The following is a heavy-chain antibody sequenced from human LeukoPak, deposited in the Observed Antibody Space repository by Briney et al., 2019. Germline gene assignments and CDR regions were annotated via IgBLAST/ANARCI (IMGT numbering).Heavy chain of an antibody. Sequence: GGSLRLSCSASGFTFSSYAMHWVRQAPGKGVEYVSAISSNGGSTYYADSVKGRFTISRDNSKNTLYLQMSSLRPEDTAVYYCVKGIVVVTARAFDYWGQGTLVTVSS. D-gene: IGHD2-21*02. CDR1: GFTFSSYA. V-gene: IGHV3-64D*06. CDR3: VKGIVVVTARAFDY. J-gene: IGHJ4*02. CDR2: ISSNGGST.